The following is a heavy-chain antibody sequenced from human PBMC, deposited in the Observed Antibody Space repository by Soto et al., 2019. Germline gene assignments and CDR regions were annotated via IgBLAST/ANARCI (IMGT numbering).Heavy chain of an antibody. D-gene: IGHD3-3*01. V-gene: IGHV3-30*18. CDR3: AKVSRRSGVDY. CDR1: GFTFSNYG. J-gene: IGHJ4*02. Sequence: GGSLRLSCAASGFTFSNYGIHWVRQAPGKGLEWVAVISYDGNNRYYVASVKGRFTISRDNSKNTLYLQMNSLRAEDTAVYYCAKVSRRSGVDYWGQGTLVTVSS. CDR2: ISYDGNNR.